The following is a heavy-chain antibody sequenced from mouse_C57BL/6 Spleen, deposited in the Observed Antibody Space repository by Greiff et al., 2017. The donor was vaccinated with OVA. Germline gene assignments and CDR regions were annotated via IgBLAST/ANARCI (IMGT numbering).Heavy chain of an antibody. D-gene: IGHD1-1*01. Sequence: EVQLQQSGAELVRPGASVKLSCTASGFNINDYYMHWVKQRPEQGLEWIGRIDPEDGDTEYAPKFQGKATLNADKSSTTADLQLSSLTSEDAAAYYCTTSLSAYYYGSSFYCWGQGTTLTVSS. CDR3: TTSLSAYYYGSSFYC. V-gene: IGHV14-1*01. CDR1: GFNINDYY. J-gene: IGHJ2*01. CDR2: IDPEDGDT.